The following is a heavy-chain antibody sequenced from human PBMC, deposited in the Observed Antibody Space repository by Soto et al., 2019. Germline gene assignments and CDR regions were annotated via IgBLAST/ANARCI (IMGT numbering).Heavy chain of an antibody. J-gene: IGHJ4*02. CDR2: INHSGST. CDR3: ARLGGYVSVGYYYLWDS. V-gene: IGHV4-39*01. CDR1: DGSMNSDSSY. Sequence: PSETLSLTCLVSDGSMNSDSSYWGWIRQPPGKGLEWIGVINHSGSTYHNLSLKGRVTMSVDASRNQFSLKLTSMTAADTAVYYCARLGGYVSVGYYYLWDSWGQGTLVTVS. D-gene: IGHD3-22*01.